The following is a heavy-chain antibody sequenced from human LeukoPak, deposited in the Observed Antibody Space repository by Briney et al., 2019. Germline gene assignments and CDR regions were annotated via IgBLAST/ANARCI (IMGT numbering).Heavy chain of an antibody. V-gene: IGHV3-53*01. D-gene: IGHD3-10*01. J-gene: IGHJ3*02. Sequence: GGSLRLSCTVSGFTVSSNSWSWVRQAPGKGLEWVSFIYSGGNTHYSDSVKGRFTISRDNSKNTLYLQMNSLRAEDTAVYYCARDWYYYGSGFEGDAFDIWGQGTMVTVSS. CDR2: IYSGGNT. CDR3: ARDWYYYGSGFEGDAFDI. CDR1: GFTVSSNS.